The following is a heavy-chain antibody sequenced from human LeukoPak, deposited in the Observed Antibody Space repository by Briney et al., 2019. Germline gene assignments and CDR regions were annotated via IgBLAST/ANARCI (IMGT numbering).Heavy chain of an antibody. J-gene: IGHJ4*02. D-gene: IGHD6-19*01. Sequence: PGESLKISCKGSGYSFSTYWIGWVRRMPGKGLEWMGIIYPGDPDTRYSPSFQGQVTISADKSINTAYLQWNSLKASDTAMYYCARRGSGWTIDYWGQGTLATVSS. V-gene: IGHV5-51*01. CDR1: GYSFSTYW. CDR2: IYPGDPDT. CDR3: ARRGSGWTIDY.